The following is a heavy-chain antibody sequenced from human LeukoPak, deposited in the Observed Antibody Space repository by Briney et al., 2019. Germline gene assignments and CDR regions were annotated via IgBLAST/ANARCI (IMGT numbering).Heavy chain of an antibody. CDR3: ARHWELLEGDYYYYYMDV. J-gene: IGHJ6*03. V-gene: IGHV4-4*09. CDR2: IYTSGST. Sequence: PSETLSLTCTVSGGSISSYYWSWIRQPPGKGLEWIGYIYTSGSTNYNPSLKSRVTISVDTSKNQFSLKLSSVTAADTAVYYCARHWELLEGDYYYYYMDVWGEGTTVTVSS. CDR1: GGSISSYY. D-gene: IGHD1-26*01.